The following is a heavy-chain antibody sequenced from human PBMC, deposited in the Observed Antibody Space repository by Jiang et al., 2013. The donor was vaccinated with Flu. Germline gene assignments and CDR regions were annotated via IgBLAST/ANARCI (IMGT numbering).Heavy chain of an antibody. CDR1: GDSVSSKTAT. CDR2: TYLRSKWYN. J-gene: IGHJ4*02. Sequence: QTLSLTCSISGDSVSSKTATWNWIRQSPSRGLEWLGRTYLRSKWYNDYPTSLRSRININPDTSKNQFSLRLTSVTPDDTAIYYCARDRGAEQWLADFDFWGQGTPV. V-gene: IGHV6-1*01. D-gene: IGHD6-19*01. CDR3: ARDRGAEQWLADFDF.